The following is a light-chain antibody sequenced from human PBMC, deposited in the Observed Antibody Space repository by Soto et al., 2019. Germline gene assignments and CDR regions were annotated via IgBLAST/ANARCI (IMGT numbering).Light chain of an antibody. V-gene: IGKV4-1*01. J-gene: IGKJ1*01. CDR2: WAS. CDR3: QQYYSPPWT. CDR1: QSVLYSSNNKNY. Sequence: DIVMTQSPDSLAVSLGERATINCKSSQSVLYSSNNKNYLAWYQQKPGQPPKLLIYWASTRESGVPDRFSGSGSRTDFTLTISSLQAEDVAVYYCQQYYSPPWTFGQGTKVEIK.